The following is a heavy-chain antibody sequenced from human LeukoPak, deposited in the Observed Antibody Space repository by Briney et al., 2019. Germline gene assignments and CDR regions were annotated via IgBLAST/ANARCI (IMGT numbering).Heavy chain of an antibody. Sequence: GGSLRLSCAASGFTFSSHSMNWVRQAPGKGLEWVSYISSSSSTIYYADSVKGRFTISRDNAKNSLYLQMNSLRAEDTAVYYCARGEQEMATMSIDYWGQGTLVTLSS. D-gene: IGHD5-24*01. J-gene: IGHJ4*02. CDR1: GFTFSSHS. CDR3: ARGEQEMATMSIDY. V-gene: IGHV3-48*01. CDR2: ISSSSSTI.